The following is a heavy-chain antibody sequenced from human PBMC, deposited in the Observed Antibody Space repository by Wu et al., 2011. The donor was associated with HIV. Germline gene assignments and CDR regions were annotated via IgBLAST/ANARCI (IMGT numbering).Heavy chain of an antibody. V-gene: IGHV1-2*02. CDR3: ARAPAATYYMDV. CDR1: GYTFTGYY. Sequence: QMVQSGTEVRQPGASVKVSCKASGYTFTGYYMHWVRQAPGQGLEWMGWINPNSGGTSYAQKFQGRVTMTRDTSISTAYMELSRLRSDDTAMYYCARAPAATYYMDVWGKGTTVTVSS. J-gene: IGHJ6*03. CDR2: INPNSGGT. D-gene: IGHD2-2*01.